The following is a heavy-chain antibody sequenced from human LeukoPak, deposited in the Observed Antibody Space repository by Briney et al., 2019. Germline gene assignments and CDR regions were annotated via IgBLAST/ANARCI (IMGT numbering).Heavy chain of an antibody. CDR3: ARLGYNNFDY. J-gene: IGHJ4*02. CDR2: ISSGGGTI. CDR1: GFTFSDYY. Sequence: GGSLRLSCAASGFTFSDYYMSWIRQAPGKGLEWVSYISSGGGTIDYADSVKGRFTISRDNAKNSLYLQMNSLGAEDTAFYYCARLGYNNFDYWGQGTLVTVSS. V-gene: IGHV3-11*01. D-gene: IGHD5-24*01.